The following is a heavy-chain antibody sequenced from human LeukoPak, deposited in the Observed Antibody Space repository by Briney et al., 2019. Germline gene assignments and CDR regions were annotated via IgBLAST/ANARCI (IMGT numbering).Heavy chain of an antibody. CDR1: GFTFSNYA. D-gene: IGHD1-26*01. Sequence: GGSLRLSCAASGFTFSNYAMNWVRQAPGKGLEWVSVISGSGSNTYYADSVKGRFTISRDNSKNTLYLQMNGLRAEGTAVYYCAKGSRSNVYYPPDYWGQGTLVTVSS. CDR3: AKGSRSNVYYPPDY. J-gene: IGHJ4*02. V-gene: IGHV3-23*01. CDR2: ISGSGSNT.